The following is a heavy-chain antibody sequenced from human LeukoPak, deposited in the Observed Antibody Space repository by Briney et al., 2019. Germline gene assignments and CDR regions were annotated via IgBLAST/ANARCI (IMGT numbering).Heavy chain of an antibody. J-gene: IGHJ6*04. CDR3: AKDRWLGDLDYGMDV. CDR2: IAYDGSNK. D-gene: IGHD3-10*01. Sequence: PGRSLRLSCAASGFPFSSYGMHWVRQAPGKGPEWVAVIAYDGSNKYYADSVKGRFTISRDNSKNTVYLQMNSPRAEDTAVYHCAKDRWLGDLDYGMDVWGKGTTVTVSS. CDR1: GFPFSSYG. V-gene: IGHV3-30*18.